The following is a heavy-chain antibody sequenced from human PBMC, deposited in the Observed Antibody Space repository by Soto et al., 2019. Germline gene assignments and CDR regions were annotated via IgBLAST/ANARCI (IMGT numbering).Heavy chain of an antibody. CDR2: MYNTGST. CDR1: GGSISGYY. CDR3: ARDLWGYCGTDCYPLDV. Sequence: SETLSLTCPVSGGSISGYYWSWIRQPPGKGLEWIGYMYNTGSTVYNPSFKSRVTISVDTSKNQFSLKLNSVTAADTAVYYCARDLWGYCGTDCYPLDVWGQGATVTVSS. D-gene: IGHD2-21*02. V-gene: IGHV4-59*01. J-gene: IGHJ6*02.